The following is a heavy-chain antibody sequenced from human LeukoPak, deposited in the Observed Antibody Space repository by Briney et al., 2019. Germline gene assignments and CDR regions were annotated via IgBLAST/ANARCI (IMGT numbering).Heavy chain of an antibody. CDR3: ARPGIAAAGVGYYYYGMDV. Sequence: ASVKVSCKASGYTFTSYYMHWVRQAPGQGLEWMGIINPSGGSTSYAQKFQGRVTMTRNTSISTAYMELSSLRSEDTAVYYCARPGIAAAGVGYYYYGMDVWGQGTTVTVSS. J-gene: IGHJ6*02. D-gene: IGHD6-13*01. CDR1: GYTFTSYY. CDR2: INPSGGST. V-gene: IGHV1-46*01.